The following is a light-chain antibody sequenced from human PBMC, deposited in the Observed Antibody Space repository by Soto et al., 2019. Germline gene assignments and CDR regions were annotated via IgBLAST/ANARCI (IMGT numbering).Light chain of an antibody. J-gene: IGKJ5*01. Sequence: DIQMTQSPSSLSASVGDRVTIPCRASQSISTYLNWYQQKPGKAPNLLIYAASSLQSGVPSRFSGSGSGTDFTLTTTSLQPEDFATYHCQQSFSTPITFGQGTRLEIK. CDR1: QSISTY. CDR3: QQSFSTPIT. CDR2: AAS. V-gene: IGKV1-39*01.